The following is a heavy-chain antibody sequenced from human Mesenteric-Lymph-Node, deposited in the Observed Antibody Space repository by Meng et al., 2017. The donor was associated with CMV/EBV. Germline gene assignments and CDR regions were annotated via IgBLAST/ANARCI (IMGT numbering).Heavy chain of an antibody. Sequence: GGSLRLSCAASGFTFNNYGMHWVRQAPGKGREWVAFIRYDGSNKYYVESVKGRFSISRDNSKNTLDLQMNSLRAEDTAVYYCAKDLGGGIVVKPGATGYYYGMDVWGQGTTVTVSS. J-gene: IGHJ6*02. D-gene: IGHD2-2*01. CDR3: AKDLGGGIVVKPGATGYYYGMDV. CDR2: IRYDGSNK. CDR1: GFTFNNYG. V-gene: IGHV3-30*02.